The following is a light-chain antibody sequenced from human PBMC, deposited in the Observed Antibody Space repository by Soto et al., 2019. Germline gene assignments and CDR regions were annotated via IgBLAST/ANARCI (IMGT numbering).Light chain of an antibody. Sequence: QSALTQPASVSGSPGQSITISCTGTSSDVGGYDYVSWYQQHPGKAPKLMIYEVSNRPSGVSSRFSGSKSDNTASLTISGLQAEDEADYYCSSYTSSSTRVFGTGTKVTVL. V-gene: IGLV2-14*01. CDR3: SSYTSSSTRV. CDR2: EVS. CDR1: SSDVGGYDY. J-gene: IGLJ1*01.